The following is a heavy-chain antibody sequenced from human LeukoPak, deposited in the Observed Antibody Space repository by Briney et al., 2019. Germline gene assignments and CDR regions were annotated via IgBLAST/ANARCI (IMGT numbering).Heavy chain of an antibody. V-gene: IGHV4-34*01. CDR2: ISHSGST. Sequence: SETLSLTCAVYGGSFSGYYWSWTRQPPGKGLEWIGEISHSGSTNCNTSRKSRVTISADTSKNQFSLKVISVTAADTAVYYCGRVERSGKYCFDFWGQGTLVPVSS. J-gene: IGHJ4*02. CDR1: GGSFSGYY. D-gene: IGHD1-26*01. CDR3: GRVERSGKYCFDF.